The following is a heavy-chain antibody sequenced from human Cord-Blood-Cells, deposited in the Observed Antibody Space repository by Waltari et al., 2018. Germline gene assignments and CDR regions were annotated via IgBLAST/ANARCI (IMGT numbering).Heavy chain of an antibody. Sequence: QVQLVQSGAEVKKPGASVKVSCKASGYTFTSYDINWVRQATGQGLEWMGWMNPKRGNTGYAQKFQGRVTITRNTSISTAYMELSSLRSEDTAVYYCARAPIVQQWLDAFDIWGQGTMVTVSS. V-gene: IGHV1-8*03. CDR3: ARAPIVQQWLDAFDI. D-gene: IGHD6-19*01. CDR2: MNPKRGNT. J-gene: IGHJ3*02. CDR1: GYTFTSYD.